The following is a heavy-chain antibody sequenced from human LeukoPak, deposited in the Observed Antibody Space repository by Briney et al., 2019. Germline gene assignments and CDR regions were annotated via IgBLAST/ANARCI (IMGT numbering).Heavy chain of an antibody. D-gene: IGHD6-19*01. V-gene: IGHV3-30-3*01. CDR2: MSYDGSNT. Sequence: PGGSLRLSCAASGSTFSTYAMHWVRQAPGKGLEWVAVMSYDGSNTYYADSVNGRFTISRDNSKNTLYLQMNSLRAEDTAVYNCAREAGSSGRLYYFDYWGQGTLVTVSS. J-gene: IGHJ4*02. CDR1: GSTFSTYA. CDR3: AREAGSSGRLYYFDY.